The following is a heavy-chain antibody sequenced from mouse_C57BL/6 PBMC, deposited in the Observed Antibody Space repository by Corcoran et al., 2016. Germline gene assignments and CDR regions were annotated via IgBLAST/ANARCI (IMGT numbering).Heavy chain of an antibody. Sequence: QIQLVQSGPELKKPGETVKISCKASGYTFTTYGMSWVKQAPGKGLKWMGWINTYSGVPTYADDFKGRFAFSLETSASTAYLQINNPKNEDTATYFFAISSGLYYFDYWGQGTTLTVSS. CDR3: AISSGLYYFDY. V-gene: IGHV9-3*01. CDR2: INTYSGVP. D-gene: IGHD3-2*02. J-gene: IGHJ2*01. CDR1: GYTFTTYG.